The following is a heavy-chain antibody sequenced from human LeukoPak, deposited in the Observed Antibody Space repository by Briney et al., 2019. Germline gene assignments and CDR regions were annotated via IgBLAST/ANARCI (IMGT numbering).Heavy chain of an antibody. Sequence: ASVKVSCKASGGTFSSYAISWVRQAPGQGLEWMGGIIPIFGTANYAQKFQGRVTITADESTSTAYMELSSLRSEDTAVYYCAGDLQQFKRSYFDYWGQGTLVTVSS. CDR1: GGTFSSYA. CDR2: IIPIFGTA. V-gene: IGHV1-69*13. CDR3: AGDLQQFKRSYFDY. J-gene: IGHJ4*02. D-gene: IGHD6-13*01.